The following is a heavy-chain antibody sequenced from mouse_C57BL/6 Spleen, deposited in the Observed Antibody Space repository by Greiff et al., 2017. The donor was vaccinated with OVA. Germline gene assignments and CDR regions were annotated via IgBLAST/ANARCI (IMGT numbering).Heavy chain of an antibody. D-gene: IGHD2-5*01. V-gene: IGHV5-9-1*02. CDR3: TREAYSKYYFDY. CDR1: GFTFSSYA. Sequence: EVKVVESGAGLVKPGGSLKLSCAASGFTFSSYAMSWVRQTPEKRLEWVAYISSGGDYIYYADTVKGRFTISRDNARNTLYLQMSSLKSEDTAMYYCTREAYSKYYFDYWGQGTTLTVSS. CDR2: ISSGGDYI. J-gene: IGHJ2*01.